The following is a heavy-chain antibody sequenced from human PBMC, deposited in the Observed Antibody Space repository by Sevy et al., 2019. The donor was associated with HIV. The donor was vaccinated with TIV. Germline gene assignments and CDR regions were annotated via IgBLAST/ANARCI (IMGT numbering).Heavy chain of an antibody. Sequence: GGSLRLSCAGSGFNFSPYDIHWVRQAPGKGLEWVAFIRHGGSDKHYADSVKGRFTIFRDDSTSTLYLQMNSLRTEDTAVYYCATEVLYSGYYRYFDYWGQGTLVTVSS. CDR1: GFNFSPYD. V-gene: IGHV3-30*02. J-gene: IGHJ4*02. CDR3: ATEVLYSGYYRYFDY. D-gene: IGHD5-12*01. CDR2: IRHGGSDK.